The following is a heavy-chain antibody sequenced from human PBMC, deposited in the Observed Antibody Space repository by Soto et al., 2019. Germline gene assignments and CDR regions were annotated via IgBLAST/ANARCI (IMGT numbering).Heavy chain of an antibody. J-gene: IGHJ6*02. CDR3: ARGRHILTGYYRDLNYGMDV. D-gene: IGHD3-9*01. CDR2: INHSGST. Sequence: ETLSLTCAAYGGSFSGYYWSWIRQPPGKGLEWIGEINHSGSTNYNPSLKSRVTISVDTSKNQFSLKLSSVTAADTAVYYCARGRHILTGYYRDLNYGMDVWGQGTTVTVS. CDR1: GGSFSGYY. V-gene: IGHV4-34*01.